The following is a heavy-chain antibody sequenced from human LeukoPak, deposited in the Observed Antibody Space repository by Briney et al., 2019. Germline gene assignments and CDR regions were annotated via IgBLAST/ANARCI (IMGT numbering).Heavy chain of an antibody. CDR1: GGSFSGYY. D-gene: IGHD5-12*01. Sequence: SETLSLTCAVYGGSFSGYYWSWIRQPPGKGLEWIGEINHSGSTNYNPSLKSRVTISVDTSKNQFSLKLSSVTAADTAVYYCALTRYSGYPIRSRDAFDIWGQGTMVTVSS. J-gene: IGHJ3*02. CDR3: ALTRYSGYPIRSRDAFDI. CDR2: INHSGST. V-gene: IGHV4-34*01.